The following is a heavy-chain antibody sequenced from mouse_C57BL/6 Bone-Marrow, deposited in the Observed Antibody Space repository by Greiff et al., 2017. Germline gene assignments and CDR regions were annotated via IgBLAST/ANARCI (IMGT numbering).Heavy chain of an antibody. D-gene: IGHD1-1*01. CDR2: IWRGGST. CDR3: AKRGTTPEENAMDY. V-gene: IGHV2-5*01. J-gene: IGHJ4*01. Sequence: LQESGPGLVQPSQSLSITCTVSGFSLTSYGVHWVRQSPGKGLEWLGVIWRGGSTDYNAAFMSRLSITKDNSKSQVFFKMNSLQADDTAIYYWAKRGTTPEENAMDYWGQGTSVTVSS. CDR1: GFSLTSYG.